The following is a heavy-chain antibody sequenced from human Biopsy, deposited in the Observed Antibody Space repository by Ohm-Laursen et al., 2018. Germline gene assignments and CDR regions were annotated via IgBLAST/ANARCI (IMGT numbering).Heavy chain of an antibody. J-gene: IGHJ4*02. CDR2: INHSGAT. CDR1: GGSINTDFYY. CDR3: ARATVGTASFDF. V-gene: IGHV4-31*01. D-gene: IGHD4-23*01. Sequence: TLSLTCTVSGGSINTDFYYWSWLSQRQGKGLDWIGYINHSGATYYNPYLESHVTISIYTSKNQFSLKVTSVTAADTAVYYSARATVGTASFDFWGLGTLVTVSS.